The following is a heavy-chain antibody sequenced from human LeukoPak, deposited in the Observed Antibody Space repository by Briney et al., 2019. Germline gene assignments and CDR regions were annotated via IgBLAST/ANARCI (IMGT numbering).Heavy chain of an antibody. CDR1: GVSISSYY. V-gene: IGHV4-59*01. CDR3: ARVGTYYYDSSGYYYFDY. CDR2: IYYSGST. J-gene: IGHJ4*02. D-gene: IGHD3-22*01. Sequence: SETLSLTCTVSGVSISSYYWTWIRQPPGKGLEWIGYIYYSGSTNYNPSLKSRVTISLDTSKNQFSLKLTSVTAADTAVFYCARVGTYYYDSSGYYYFDYWGQGTLVTVSS.